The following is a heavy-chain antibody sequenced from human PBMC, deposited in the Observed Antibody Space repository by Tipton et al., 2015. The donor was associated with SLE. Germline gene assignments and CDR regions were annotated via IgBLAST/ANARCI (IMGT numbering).Heavy chain of an antibody. CDR1: GVTFSIYG. Sequence: SGVTFSIYGMHWVRQAPGRGLEWVASIKADGSEKYYVGSLKGRFAISRDNAKNSLFLQINSLRAEDTAVYYCARDEASANYLYWGQGTLVTVSS. D-gene: IGHD3-10*01. J-gene: IGHJ4*02. CDR3: ARDEASANYLY. CDR2: IKADGSEK. V-gene: IGHV3-7*01.